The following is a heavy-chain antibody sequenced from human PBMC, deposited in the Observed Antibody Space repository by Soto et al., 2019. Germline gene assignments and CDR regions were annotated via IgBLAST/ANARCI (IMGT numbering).Heavy chain of an antibody. V-gene: IGHV4-39*01. CDR3: ARLSSNYSYYMDV. CDR2: IYYSGST. Sequence: SETLSLTCTVSGGSISSSSYYWGWIRQPPGKGLEWIGSIYYSGSTYYNPSLKSRVTISVDTSKNQFSLKLSSVTAADTAVYYCARLSSNYSYYMDVWGKGTTVTLSS. D-gene: IGHD6-19*01. CDR1: GGSISSSSYY. J-gene: IGHJ6*03.